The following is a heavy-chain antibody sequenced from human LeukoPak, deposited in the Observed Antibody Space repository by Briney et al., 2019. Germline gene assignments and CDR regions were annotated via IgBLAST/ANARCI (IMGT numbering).Heavy chain of an antibody. CDR1: GYSFSDYY. Sequence: ASVKVSCKASGYSFSDYYLHWLRQAPGQGLEWMGWISPNSGAPKYAQKFQGRVTMTRDTSISTAYMELSGLRIDDTAVYYCARVKGETSATIPDYFQHWGQGTLVTVSS. J-gene: IGHJ1*01. V-gene: IGHV1-2*02. D-gene: IGHD5-12*01. CDR3: ARVKGETSATIPDYFQH. CDR2: ISPNSGAP.